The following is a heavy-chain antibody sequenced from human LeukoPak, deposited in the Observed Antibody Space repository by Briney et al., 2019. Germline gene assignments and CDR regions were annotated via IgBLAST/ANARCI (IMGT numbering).Heavy chain of an antibody. V-gene: IGHV5-51*01. D-gene: IGHD4-17*01. J-gene: IGHJ5*02. CDR1: GYSFTSYW. CDR2: IYPGDSDT. CDR3: ARLPRRTTAPFDP. Sequence: GESLQFSSQGSGYSFTSYWIGWVRPIPGKGMEWMGIIYPGDSDTRYSPSFQGQVTISADKSISTAYPQWSSLKASGTSMYYCARLPRRTTAPFDPWGQGTLVTVSS.